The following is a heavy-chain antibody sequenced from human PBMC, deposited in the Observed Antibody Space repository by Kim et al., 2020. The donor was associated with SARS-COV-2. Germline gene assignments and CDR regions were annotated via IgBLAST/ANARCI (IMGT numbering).Heavy chain of an antibody. CDR3: SKTHSSGWFFDF. V-gene: IGHV3-23*01. J-gene: IGHJ4*02. Sequence: NADSVQGRVTISRDKSQNMFSLQLNSLRAEDTAVYYCSKTHSSGWFFDFWGQGTLVTVSS. D-gene: IGHD6-19*01.